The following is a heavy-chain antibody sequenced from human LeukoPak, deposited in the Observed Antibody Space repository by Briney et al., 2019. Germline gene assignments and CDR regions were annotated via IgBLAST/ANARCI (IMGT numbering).Heavy chain of an antibody. D-gene: IGHD4-23*01. V-gene: IGHV3-21*01. CDR3: ARARWLPVPFDY. J-gene: IGHJ4*02. CDR2: ISSSSSSYI. Sequence: GGSLRLSCAASGFTFSSYSMNWVRQAPGKGLEWVSSISSSSSSYIYYADSVKGRFTISRDNAKNSLYLQMNSLRAEDTAVYYCARARWLPVPFDYWGQGTLVTVSS. CDR1: GFTFSSYS.